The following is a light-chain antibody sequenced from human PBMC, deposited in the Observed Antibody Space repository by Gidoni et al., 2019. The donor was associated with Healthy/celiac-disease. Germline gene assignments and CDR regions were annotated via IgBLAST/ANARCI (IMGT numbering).Light chain of an antibody. CDR2: AAS. CDR3: QQSYSTPFT. V-gene: IGKV1-39*01. Sequence: DIQMTQSPSSLSASVGDRVTITCRASQSISSSLNWYQQKPGKAPKLLIYAASSLQSGGPSRFSGSGSGTDFTLTISSLQPEDFATYYCQQSYSTPFTFGPGTKVDIK. CDR1: QSISSS. J-gene: IGKJ3*01.